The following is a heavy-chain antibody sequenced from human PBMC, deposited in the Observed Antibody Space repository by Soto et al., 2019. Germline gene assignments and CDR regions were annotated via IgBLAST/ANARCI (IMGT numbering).Heavy chain of an antibody. Sequence: ASVKVSCKTSGYTFSDNYLHWVRQAPGQGLEWVGWISPKSGGSNYARKFQGRVTMTRDTAISTAYMELSRLTSDDTAVYYCARNRRQPPDAAMITGLDVWGQGTTVTVSS. CDR3: ARNRRQPPDAAMITGLDV. J-gene: IGHJ6*02. D-gene: IGHD3-16*01. CDR1: GYTFSDNY. V-gene: IGHV1-2*02. CDR2: ISPKSGGS.